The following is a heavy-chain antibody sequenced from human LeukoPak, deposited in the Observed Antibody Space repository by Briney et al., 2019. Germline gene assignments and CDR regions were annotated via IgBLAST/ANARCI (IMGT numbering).Heavy chain of an antibody. CDR3: ARDRAGDYDSSGYYYGNFDY. CDR1: GFTFSRYA. V-gene: IGHV3-30-3*01. J-gene: IGHJ4*02. Sequence: PGGSLRLSRAASGFTFSRYAMHWIRQAPGKGLEWVAIILYDGSNKYYADSVKGRFTISRDNSKNTLYLQMNSLTAEDTAVYCCARDRAGDYDSSGYYYGNFDYWGQGTLVTVSS. D-gene: IGHD3-22*01. CDR2: ILYDGSNK.